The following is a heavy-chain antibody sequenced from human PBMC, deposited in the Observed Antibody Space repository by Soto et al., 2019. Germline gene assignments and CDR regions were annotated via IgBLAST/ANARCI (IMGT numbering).Heavy chain of an antibody. CDR2: IGTSGKTI. V-gene: IGHV3-48*03. Sequence: EVQLVESGGGLVQAGGSLRLFCAVSGFTFSSYEMNWVRQAPGKGLEWVSYIGTSGKTIYYADSVRGRFTISRDNAKNSPYLHMNSLRAEDTAVYFCARDPAIYSGKFDYGLDVWGRGTTVTVSS. D-gene: IGHD4-4*01. CDR3: ARDPAIYSGKFDYGLDV. CDR1: GFTFSSYE. J-gene: IGHJ6*02.